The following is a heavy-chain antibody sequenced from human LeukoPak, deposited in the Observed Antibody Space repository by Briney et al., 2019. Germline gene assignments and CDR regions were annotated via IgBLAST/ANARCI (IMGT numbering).Heavy chain of an antibody. V-gene: IGHV3-23*01. D-gene: IGHD3-22*01. CDR1: GFTFSNYA. Sequence: GGSLRLSCAASGFTFSNYAMSWVRQAPGKGLEWVSSISGSGDSTYYGDSVKGRFTISRDNSKNTLYLQMNSLRAEDTAVYYCAKDLPSDYYDSSGFFYYWGQGTLVTVSS. J-gene: IGHJ4*02. CDR2: ISGSGDST. CDR3: AKDLPSDYYDSSGFFYY.